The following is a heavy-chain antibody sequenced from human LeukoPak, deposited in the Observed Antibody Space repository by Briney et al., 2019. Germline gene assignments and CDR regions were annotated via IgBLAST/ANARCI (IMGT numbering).Heavy chain of an antibody. CDR1: GFTFNSFG. CDR2: INSVGGTT. CDR3: ARSHMYGDYGEDI. J-gene: IGHJ3*02. Sequence: GGSLRLSCATSGFTFNSFGMNWSRQAPGKGLEWISYINSVGGTTFYADSVKGRFTITRDNANNTLYLQMNSLRAEDAAIYYCARSHMYGDYGEDIWGHGTVVAVSS. V-gene: IGHV3-48*03. D-gene: IGHD4-17*01.